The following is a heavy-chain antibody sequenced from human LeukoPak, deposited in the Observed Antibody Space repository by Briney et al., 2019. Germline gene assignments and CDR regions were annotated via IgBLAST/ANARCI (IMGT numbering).Heavy chain of an antibody. CDR2: ISAYNGNT. J-gene: IGHJ3*02. D-gene: IGHD3-22*01. V-gene: IGHV1-18*01. CDR3: ARDIYYDSSGYGDDAFDI. CDR1: GYTFTSYA. Sequence: GASVKVSCKASGYTFTSYAMHWERQAPGQGLEWMGWISAYNGNTNYAQKLQGRVTMTTDTSTSTAYMELRSLRSDDTAVYYCARDIYYDSSGYGDDAFDIWGQGTMVTVSS.